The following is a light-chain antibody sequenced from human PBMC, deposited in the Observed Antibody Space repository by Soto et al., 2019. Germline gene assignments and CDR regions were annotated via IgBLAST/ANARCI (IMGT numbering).Light chain of an antibody. V-gene: IGKV3-11*01. CDR3: PPGSYRPPL. CDR1: QSVSSY. Sequence: IVLTNSLGTLFLSPRERATLSCRARQSVSSYLAWYQQKPGQAPRLLIDDASNGATGIPARFSGSGSETDFTLTIGGLEPEDFFVYYSPPGSYRPPLFG. J-gene: IGKJ4*02. CDR2: DAS.